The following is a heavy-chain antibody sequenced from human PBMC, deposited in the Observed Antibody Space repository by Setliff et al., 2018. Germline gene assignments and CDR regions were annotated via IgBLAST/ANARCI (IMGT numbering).Heavy chain of an antibody. Sequence: PGGSLRLSCVAARFTFSTAWMSWVRQAPGKGLEWVATINQDGSGKYYVDSVKGRFTISRDNAKNSLYLQMNSPRAEDTAVYYCATYKRSSSFEYWGQGSLVTVSS. J-gene: IGHJ4*02. CDR3: ATYKRSSSFEY. CDR1: RFTFSTAW. CDR2: INQDGSGK. D-gene: IGHD6-6*01. V-gene: IGHV3-7*03.